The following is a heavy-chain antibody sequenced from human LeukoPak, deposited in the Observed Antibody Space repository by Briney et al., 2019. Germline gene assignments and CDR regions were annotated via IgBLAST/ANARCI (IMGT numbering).Heavy chain of an antibody. Sequence: ASVKVSCKASGYTFTAYYMHWVRQAPGQGLEWMGWINPNSGNTNYAQKFQGRVTMTRDTSISTAYMEVSRLTSDDTAVYYCARRPGPSGWNFDYWAREPWSPSPQ. V-gene: IGHV1-2*02. CDR3: ARRPGPSGWNFDY. CDR1: GYTFTAYY. D-gene: IGHD6-19*01. CDR2: INPNSGNT. J-gene: IGHJ4*02.